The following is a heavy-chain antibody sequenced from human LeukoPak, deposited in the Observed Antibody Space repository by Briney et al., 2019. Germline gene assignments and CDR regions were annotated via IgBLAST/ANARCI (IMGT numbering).Heavy chain of an antibody. V-gene: IGHV4-39*07. CDR3: ARGRCSSTSLNPNADYGMDV. Sequence: SETLSLTCTVSGGSISSSSYYWGWIRQPPGKGLEWIGSIYYSGSTYYNPSLKSRVTISVDTSKNQFSLKLSSVTAADTAVYYCARGRCSSTSLNPNADYGMDVWGQGTTVTVSS. J-gene: IGHJ6*02. D-gene: IGHD2-2*01. CDR1: GGSISSSSYY. CDR2: IYYSGST.